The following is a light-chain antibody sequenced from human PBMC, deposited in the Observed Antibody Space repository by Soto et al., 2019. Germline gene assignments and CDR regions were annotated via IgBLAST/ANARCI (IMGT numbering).Light chain of an antibody. CDR1: QSVNTN. Sequence: EIVLTQSPGTLSVSPGERATLSCRASQSVNTNLAWYQQKPGQAPRLLIYGASNRATGIPARFSGSGSGTEFALTISSLQSEDFAVYYCQQYHYWPPITFGQGTRLEIK. V-gene: IGKV3-15*01. CDR2: GAS. CDR3: QQYHYWPPIT. J-gene: IGKJ5*01.